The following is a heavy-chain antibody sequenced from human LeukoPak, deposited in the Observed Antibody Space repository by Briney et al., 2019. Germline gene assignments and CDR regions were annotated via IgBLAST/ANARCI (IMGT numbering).Heavy chain of an antibody. D-gene: IGHD6-19*01. V-gene: IGHV4-59*01. CDR3: ARSYSSGPFDF. CDR2: IYYSGST. CDR1: GGSISSYY. J-gene: IGHJ4*02. Sequence: PSETLSLTCTVSGGSISSYYWNWIRQPPGKGLEWIGYIYYSGSTQYNPSLKTRITISVDTSNNQFSLKLRSVTAADTAVYYCARSYSSGPFDFWGQGTLVTVSS.